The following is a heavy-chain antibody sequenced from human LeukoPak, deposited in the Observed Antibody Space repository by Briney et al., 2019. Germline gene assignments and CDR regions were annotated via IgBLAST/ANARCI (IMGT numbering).Heavy chain of an antibody. CDR2: IYVGDSDT. V-gene: IGHV5-51*01. CDR1: GYSFSNHW. D-gene: IGHD6-13*01. J-gene: IGHJ3*02. Sequence: GESLKISCKDSGYSFSNHWIGWVRQMPGKNLEWMGIIYVGDSDTRYSPSFRGQITISADKSINTAYLQWSSLKASDTAMYYCARPRIAAAGYAFDIWGQGTMVTVSS. CDR3: ARPRIAAAGYAFDI.